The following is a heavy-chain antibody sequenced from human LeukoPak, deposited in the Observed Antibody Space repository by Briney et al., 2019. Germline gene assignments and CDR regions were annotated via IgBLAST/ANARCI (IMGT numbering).Heavy chain of an antibody. V-gene: IGHV3-33*08. CDR2: IWYDGSNK. CDR3: ARWGSTSCYDY. D-gene: IGHD2-2*01. Sequence: QPGGSLRLSCVASGFTFSGYAMGWVRQAPGKGLEWVAVIWYDGSNKYYADSVEGRFTISRDNSKNTLYLQMGSVRAEDMAVYYCARWGSTSCYDYWGQGTLVTVSS. CDR1: GFTFSGYA. J-gene: IGHJ4*02.